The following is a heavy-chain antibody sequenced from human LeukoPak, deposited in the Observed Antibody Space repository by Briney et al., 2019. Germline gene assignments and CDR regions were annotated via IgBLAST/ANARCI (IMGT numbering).Heavy chain of an antibody. Sequence: PSQTLPLTCTVSGGSISSGSYYWSWIRQPAGKGLEWIGRIYTSGSTNYNPSLKSRVTISVDTSKNQFSLKLSSVTAADTAVYYCARGIYSSSWYFRYYFDYWGQGTLVTVSS. J-gene: IGHJ4*02. V-gene: IGHV4-61*02. CDR1: GGSISSGSYY. CDR2: IYTSGST. D-gene: IGHD6-13*01. CDR3: ARGIYSSSWYFRYYFDY.